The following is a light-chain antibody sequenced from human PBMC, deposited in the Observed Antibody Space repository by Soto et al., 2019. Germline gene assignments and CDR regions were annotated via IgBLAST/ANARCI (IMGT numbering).Light chain of an antibody. J-gene: IGKJ1*01. CDR1: QSVSSSY. V-gene: IGKV3-20*01. CDR2: GAS. CDR3: QQYGSSSWT. Sequence: EIVLTQSPCTLSLSPGERATLSCRARQSVSSSYLAWYQQKPGQAPRLLIYGASSRATGIPDRFSGSGSGTDFTLTISRLEPEDFAVYYCQQYGSSSWTFGQGTKVDI.